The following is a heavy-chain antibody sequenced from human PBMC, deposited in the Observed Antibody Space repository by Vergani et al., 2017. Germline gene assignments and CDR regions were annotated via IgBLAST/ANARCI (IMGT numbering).Heavy chain of an antibody. V-gene: IGHV1-69*01. CDR1: GGTFSSYA. D-gene: IGHD4-17*01. Sequence: QVQLVQSGAEVKKTGSSVKVSCKASGGTFSSYAISWVRQAPGQGLEWMGGIIPIFGTANYAQKFQGRVTITADESTSTAYMELSSLRSEDTAVYYCARDPGLLKDTVTTADPWGQGTLVTVSS. CDR3: ARDPGLLKDTVTTADP. J-gene: IGHJ5*02. CDR2: IIPIFGTA.